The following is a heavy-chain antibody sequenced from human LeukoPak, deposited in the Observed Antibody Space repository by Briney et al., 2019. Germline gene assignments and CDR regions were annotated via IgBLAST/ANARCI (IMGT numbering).Heavy chain of an antibody. J-gene: IGHJ4*02. Sequence: GRSLRLSCAASGYTFGSYGMHWVRQAPGKGLEWVAVISYDGSNKYYADSVKGRFTISRDNSKNTLYLQMNSLRAEDTAVYYCAKDSSHRVFDYWGQGTLVTVSS. CDR2: ISYDGSNK. D-gene: IGHD3-10*01. CDR3: AKDSSHRVFDY. CDR1: GYTFGSYG. V-gene: IGHV3-30*18.